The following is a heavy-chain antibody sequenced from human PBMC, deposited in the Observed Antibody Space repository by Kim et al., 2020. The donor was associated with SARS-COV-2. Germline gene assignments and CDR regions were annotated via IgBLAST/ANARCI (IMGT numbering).Heavy chain of an antibody. D-gene: IGHD1-1*01. Sequence: GGSLRLSCAASGFTFSAYWVTWVRQAPGKGLEWVANIKQDGSDKNYVDSVKGRFSISRDNAKNSLYLQMNSLRAEDTAIYYWARDDRRNSMDVWGQGTTVTVSS. CDR3: ARDDRRNSMDV. V-gene: IGHV3-7*03. CDR2: IKQDGSDK. CDR1: GFTFSAYW. J-gene: IGHJ6*02.